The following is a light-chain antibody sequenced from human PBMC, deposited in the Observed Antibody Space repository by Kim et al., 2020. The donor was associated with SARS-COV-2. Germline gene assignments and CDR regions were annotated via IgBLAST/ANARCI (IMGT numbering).Light chain of an antibody. CDR2: AAS. CDR3: QQYERTPRT. V-gene: IGKV3-20*01. Sequence: LSPGERATHSCRTSQRISSDYLAWYQQRPGQAPRLLIYAASSRATGIPDRFSGSGSGTDFTLTISRLEPEDSAVYYCQQYERTPRTFGHGTKLEI. CDR1: QRISSDY. J-gene: IGKJ1*01.